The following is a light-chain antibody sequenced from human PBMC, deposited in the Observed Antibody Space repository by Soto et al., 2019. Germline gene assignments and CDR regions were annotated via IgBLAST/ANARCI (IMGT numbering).Light chain of an antibody. CDR1: SGHSSYA. Sequence: QLVLTQSPSASASLGASVKLTCTLSSGHSSYAIAWHQQQPEKGPRYLMKLNSDGSHSKGDGIPDRFSGSSSGAERYLTISHLQAEDEADYHSQTEGTAIHVFGGGTQLTVL. J-gene: IGLJ2*01. V-gene: IGLV4-69*01. CDR2: LNSDGSH. CDR3: QTEGTAIHV.